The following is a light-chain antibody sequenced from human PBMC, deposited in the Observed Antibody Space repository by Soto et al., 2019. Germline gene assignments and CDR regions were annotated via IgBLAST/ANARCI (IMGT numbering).Light chain of an antibody. CDR2: GAS. J-gene: IGKJ1*01. CDR3: QQYNNWPLA. V-gene: IGKV3-15*01. Sequence: EIVMTQSPATLSVSPGERATLSCRASQSVSSNLAWYQQKHGQAPRLLIYGASTRATGIPARFSGSGSGTELTITISSLQSEDFEVYYCQQYNNWPLAFGQGTKVDIK. CDR1: QSVSSN.